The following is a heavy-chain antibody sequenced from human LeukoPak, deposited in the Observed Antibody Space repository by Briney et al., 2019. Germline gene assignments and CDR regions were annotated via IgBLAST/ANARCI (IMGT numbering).Heavy chain of an antibody. Sequence: SVKVSCKASGGTFGSYAISWVRQAPGQGLEWMGGIIPIFGTANYAQKFQGRVTITADKSTSTAYMELSSLRSEDTAVYYCAGARVDNWNDAIDYWGQGTLVTVSS. CDR3: AGARVDNWNDAIDY. CDR2: IIPIFGTA. D-gene: IGHD1-1*01. CDR1: GGTFGSYA. J-gene: IGHJ4*02. V-gene: IGHV1-69*06.